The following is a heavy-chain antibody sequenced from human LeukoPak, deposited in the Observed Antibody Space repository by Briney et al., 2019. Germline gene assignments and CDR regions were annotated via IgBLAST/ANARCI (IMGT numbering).Heavy chain of an antibody. J-gene: IGHJ3*02. CDR3: AKSEYSYGADAFDI. CDR1: GGSISSYY. V-gene: IGHV4-59*01. D-gene: IGHD5-18*01. CDR2: IHYTGST. Sequence: PSETLSLTCTVSGGSISSYYWSWIRQSPGKGLECIGYIHYTGSTNYNPSLKSRVTISVDTSKNQFSLKLSSVIAADTAVYYCAKSEYSYGADAFDIWGQGTMVTVSS.